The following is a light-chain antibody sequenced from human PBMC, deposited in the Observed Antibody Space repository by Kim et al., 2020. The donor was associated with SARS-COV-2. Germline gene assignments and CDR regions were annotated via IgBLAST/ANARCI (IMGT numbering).Light chain of an antibody. J-gene: IGKJ2*01. CDR3: QEYDTYSYT. CDR2: KAS. Sequence: DIQMTQSPSTLSASVGDRVTITCRASQNIRTYLAWYQQKPGKPPKLLIYKASSLESGVPSRFSGSGSGTEFTLSISSLQPDDFATYYCQEYDTYSYTFGQGTKLEI. CDR1: QNIRTY. V-gene: IGKV1-5*03.